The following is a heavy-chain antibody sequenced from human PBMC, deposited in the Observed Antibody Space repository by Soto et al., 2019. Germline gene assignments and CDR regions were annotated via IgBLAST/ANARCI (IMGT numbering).Heavy chain of an antibody. Sequence: GGSLRLSCAASGFTFSSYSMNWVRQAPGKGLEWVSSISSSSSYIYYADSVKGRFTISRDNAKNSLYLQMNSLRAEDTAVYYCARDLQKLVLTAYYYYGMDVWGQGTTVTVSS. CDR3: ARDLQKLVLTAYYYYGMDV. V-gene: IGHV3-21*01. CDR2: ISSSSSYI. J-gene: IGHJ6*02. D-gene: IGHD6-13*01. CDR1: GFTFSSYS.